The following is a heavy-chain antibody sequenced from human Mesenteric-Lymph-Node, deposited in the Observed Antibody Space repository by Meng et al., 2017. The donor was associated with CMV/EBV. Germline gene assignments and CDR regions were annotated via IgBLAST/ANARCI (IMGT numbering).Heavy chain of an antibody. D-gene: IGHD1-1*01. J-gene: IGHJ6*02. CDR1: SFTFSSYW. CDR3: ARDYRVLVSGLEDHTVSYYRGMDV. V-gene: IGHV3-7*01. CDR2: IKQDGGEH. Sequence: GESLKISCAGSSFTFSSYWMRGVRQAPGKGLEWVANIKQDGGEHYYVDSVAGRFTIFRDNAKNAVYLEMNSLRADDTAVYYCARDYRVLVSGLEDHTVSYYRGMDVWGQGTTVTVSS.